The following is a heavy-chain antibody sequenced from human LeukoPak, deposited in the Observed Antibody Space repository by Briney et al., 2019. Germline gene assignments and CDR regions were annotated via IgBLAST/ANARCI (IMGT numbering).Heavy chain of an antibody. Sequence: GGSLRLSCAASGFTFSSYAMSWVLQAPGKGLEWVSAISGSGGSTYHADSVKGRITISRDNSKNTLYLQMNSLRAEDTAVYYCARRVATYYFDYWGQGTLVTVSS. CDR3: ARRVATYYFDY. V-gene: IGHV3-23*01. J-gene: IGHJ4*02. D-gene: IGHD5-12*01. CDR2: ISGSGGST. CDR1: GFTFSSYA.